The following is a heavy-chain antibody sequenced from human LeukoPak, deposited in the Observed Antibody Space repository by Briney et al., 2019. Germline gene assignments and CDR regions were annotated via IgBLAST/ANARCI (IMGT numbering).Heavy chain of an antibody. V-gene: IGHV4-59*08. CDR3: ARLSSRTPAYTFDI. D-gene: IGHD3-16*01. Sequence: KPSESLSLACSVSGGSISGYYWNWVRQPRGKGLEWIGYIYYSGSTNYNPSLESRVTISVDTSKNQISLKLSSMTAADTAVYYCARLSSRTPAYTFDIWGQGTMVTVSS. CDR2: IYYSGST. J-gene: IGHJ3*02. CDR1: GGSISGYY.